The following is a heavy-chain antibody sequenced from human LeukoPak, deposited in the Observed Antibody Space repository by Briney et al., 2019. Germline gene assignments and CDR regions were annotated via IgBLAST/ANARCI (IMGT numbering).Heavy chain of an antibody. CDR1: GYTFTGYY. J-gene: IGHJ4*02. Sequence: ASVKVSCKASGYTFTGYYMHWVRQAPGQGLEWMGWINPNSGGTNYAQKFQGRVTMTRDTSISTAYMELSRLRSDDTAVYYCARGLSTYYYDSSAYSGYWGQGTLVTVSS. CDR2: INPNSGGT. CDR3: ARGLSTYYYDSSAYSGY. V-gene: IGHV1-2*02. D-gene: IGHD3-22*01.